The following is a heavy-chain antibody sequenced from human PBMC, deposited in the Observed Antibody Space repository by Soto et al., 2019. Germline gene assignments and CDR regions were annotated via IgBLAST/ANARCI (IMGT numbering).Heavy chain of an antibody. V-gene: IGHV1-18*01. Sequence: SVRVAGRAVGYTFSSCGIRWVRQAPGQGLEWMGWISAYNGNTNYAQKLQGRVTMTTDTSTSTAYMELRSLRSDDTAVYYCSRGAPPHLLGPWGQGTLVPVSS. CDR2: ISAYNGNT. CDR3: SRGAPPHLLGP. J-gene: IGHJ5*02. CDR1: GYTFSSCG.